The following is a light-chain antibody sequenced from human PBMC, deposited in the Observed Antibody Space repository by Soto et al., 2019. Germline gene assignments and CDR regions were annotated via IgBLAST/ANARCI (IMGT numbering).Light chain of an antibody. Sequence: EIVLTQSPGPLSLSPGERATLSCRASQSVDSSYLAWYQQKPGQAPRLLIYDASARATGIPDRFSGSGSGTDFTLTISRLEPEDFAVYYCQQYGSSPITFGQGTRLEIK. J-gene: IGKJ5*01. V-gene: IGKV3-20*01. CDR3: QQYGSSPIT. CDR1: QSVDSSY. CDR2: DAS.